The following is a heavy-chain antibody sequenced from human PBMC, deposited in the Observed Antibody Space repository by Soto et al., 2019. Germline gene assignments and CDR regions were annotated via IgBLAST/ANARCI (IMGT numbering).Heavy chain of an antibody. V-gene: IGHV4-39*01. J-gene: IGHJ3*02. CDR2: IYYSWIT. CDR1: VVSISISSYY. Sequence: SETLSITWTVSVVSISISSYYWGWIRHPPGNWLYCIVSIYYSWITYYNPSLKSRVTISVYTSKNQFSLKLSSVTAADTAVYYCARWGKDYDFWSGSKARGAFDIWGQGTMVTVSS. D-gene: IGHD3-3*01. CDR3: ARWGKDYDFWSGSKARGAFDI.